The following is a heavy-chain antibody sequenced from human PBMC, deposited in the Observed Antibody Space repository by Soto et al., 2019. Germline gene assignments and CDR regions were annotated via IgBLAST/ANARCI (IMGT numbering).Heavy chain of an antibody. CDR2: MNPNSGNT. D-gene: IGHD6-13*01. CDR3: ARAVKLVGFYYYGMDV. V-gene: IGHV1-8*01. CDR1: GYTFTSYD. J-gene: IGHJ6*02. Sequence: GASVKVSCKASGYTFTSYDINWVRQATGQGLEWMGWMNPNSGNTGYAQKFQGRVTMTGNTSISTAYMELSSLRSEDTAVYYCARAVKLVGFYYYGMDVWGQGTTVTVSS.